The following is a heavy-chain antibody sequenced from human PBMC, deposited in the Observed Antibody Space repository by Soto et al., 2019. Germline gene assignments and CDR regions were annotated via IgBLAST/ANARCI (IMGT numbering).Heavy chain of an antibody. CDR2: IYGDGST. V-gene: IGHV3-53*04. CDR3: XXXXXXXXXPXXFTWXDP. J-gene: IGHJ5*02. Sequence: XRLSCAASGFSVSSNYMTWVRQAPGKGLEWVSVIYGDGSTYYADSVKGRFTISRHNSRNTLYLQMNSLRTEDTAVYYCXXXXXXXXXPXXFTWXDPWXXGTLVTVSS. CDR1: GFSVSSNY.